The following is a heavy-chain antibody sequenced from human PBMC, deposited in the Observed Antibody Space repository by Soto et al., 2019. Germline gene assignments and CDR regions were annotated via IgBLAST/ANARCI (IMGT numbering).Heavy chain of an antibody. D-gene: IGHD3-10*01. Sequence: QITLKASGPTLVKPTQTLTLTCTFSGFSLTTSGLGVGWIRQPPGKALECLALIYWDDDKRYSLSLQSRLSITKDNSKNQVVLTMTNIEHVDTATYYCAHIPSYYQYDWFDPWGQGTLVTVSS. CDR2: IYWDDDK. V-gene: IGHV2-5*02. J-gene: IGHJ5*02. CDR3: AHIPSYYQYDWFDP. CDR1: GFSLTTSGLG.